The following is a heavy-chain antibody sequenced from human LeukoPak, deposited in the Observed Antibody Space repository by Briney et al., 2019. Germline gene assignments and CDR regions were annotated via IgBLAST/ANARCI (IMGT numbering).Heavy chain of an antibody. CDR2: IYYSGST. J-gene: IGHJ3*02. CDR3: ARLQSRKMYYYEWGAFDI. CDR1: GGSISSSSYY. D-gene: IGHD3-22*01. Sequence: SETLSLTCTVSGGSISSSSYYWGWIRQPPGKGLEWIGSIYYSGSTYYNPSLKSRVTISVDTSKNQFSLKLSSVTAADTAVYYCARLQSRKMYYYEWGAFDIWGQGTMVTVSS. V-gene: IGHV4-39*01.